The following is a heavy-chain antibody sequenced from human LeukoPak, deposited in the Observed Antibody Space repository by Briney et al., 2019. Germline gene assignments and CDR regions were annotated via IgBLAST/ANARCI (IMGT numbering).Heavy chain of an antibody. Sequence: PGGSLTLSCAASGFTFSSDAMHWVRQAPGKGLQWVAVIWYDGSSKYYAASVKGRFTISRDNSKNTLYLQKNSLRADDTAVYYCARDPPARQYTNSFSLDYWGQGTLVTVSS. V-gene: IGHV3-33*01. J-gene: IGHJ4*02. CDR1: GFTFSSDA. CDR2: IWYDGSSK. CDR3: ARDPPARQYTNSFSLDY. D-gene: IGHD6-13*01.